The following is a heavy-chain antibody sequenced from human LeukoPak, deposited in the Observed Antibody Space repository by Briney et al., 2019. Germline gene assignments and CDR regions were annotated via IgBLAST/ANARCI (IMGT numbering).Heavy chain of an antibody. Sequence: AGGSLRLSCAASGFTFNDYAMHWVRHVPGKGLEWVSGIKWNSGNIGYADSVKGRFTISRDNAKNSLYLQMNSLRAEDTALYYCVKGGFLEWLTPPYDAFDIWGQGTMVTVSS. J-gene: IGHJ3*02. CDR3: VKGGFLEWLTPPYDAFDI. CDR1: GFTFNDYA. CDR2: IKWNSGNI. D-gene: IGHD3-3*01. V-gene: IGHV3-9*01.